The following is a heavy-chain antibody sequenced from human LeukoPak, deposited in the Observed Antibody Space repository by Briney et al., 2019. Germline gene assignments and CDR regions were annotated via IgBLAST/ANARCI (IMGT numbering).Heavy chain of an antibody. CDR2: ISYDGSVE. CDR1: GFTFSSYG. V-gene: IGHV3-30*18. J-gene: IGHJ4*02. D-gene: IGHD3-10*01. Sequence: PGGSLRLSCAASGFTFSSYGMHWVRQAPGKGLEWVAGISYDGSVEYYTGSVKGRFTISRDNSKNTLYLQMNSLRAEDTAVYYCAKGGYGSGSYYNGRYFDYWGQGTLVTVSS. CDR3: AKGGYGSGSYYNGRYFDY.